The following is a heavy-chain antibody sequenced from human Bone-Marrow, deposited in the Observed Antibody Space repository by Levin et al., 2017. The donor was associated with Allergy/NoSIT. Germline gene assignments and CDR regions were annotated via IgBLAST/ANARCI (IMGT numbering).Heavy chain of an antibody. CDR2: ISSGGGTI. V-gene: IGHV3-48*02. CDR1: GFRFNIYS. Sequence: GGSLRLSCVASGFRFNIYSMNWVRQAPGKGLEWIAYISSGGGTIHYTDRVRGRFTISRDNGKTSLSLQMDSLRDEDTAIYYCARATYSSSNNWFDSWGQGTLVTVSS. J-gene: IGHJ5*01. CDR3: ARATYSSSNNWFDS. D-gene: IGHD5-18*01.